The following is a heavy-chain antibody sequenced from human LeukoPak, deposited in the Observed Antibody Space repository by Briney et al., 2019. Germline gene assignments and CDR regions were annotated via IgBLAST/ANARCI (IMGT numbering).Heavy chain of an antibody. Sequence: GGSLGPSCAVSGIALSNYGMSWVRQAPGKGLEWVSAISGSGGSTYYADSVKGRFTISRDNSKNTLYLQMNSLRAEDTAVYYCAKTARVEPSSHFDYWGQGTLVTVSS. D-gene: IGHD1-1*01. CDR2: ISGSGGST. CDR3: AKTARVEPSSHFDY. V-gene: IGHV3-23*01. J-gene: IGHJ4*02. CDR1: GIALSNYG.